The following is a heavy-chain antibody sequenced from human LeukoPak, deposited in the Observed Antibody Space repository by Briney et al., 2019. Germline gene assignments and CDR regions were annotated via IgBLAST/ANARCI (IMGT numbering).Heavy chain of an antibody. CDR2: ISGSGGST. CDR1: GFIVSKSY. V-gene: IGHV3-48*01. Sequence: GGSLRLSCAASGFIVSKSYMNWVRQAPGKGLEWVSAISGSGGSTYYADSVKGRFTISRDNAKNSLYLQMNSLRAEDTAVYYCARRMAPEYQPRYYYYMDVWGKGTTVTVSS. J-gene: IGHJ6*03. D-gene: IGHD2-2*01. CDR3: ARRMAPEYQPRYYYYMDV.